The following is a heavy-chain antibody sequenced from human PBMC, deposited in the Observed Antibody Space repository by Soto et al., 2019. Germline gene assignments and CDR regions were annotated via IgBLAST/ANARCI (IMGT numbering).Heavy chain of an antibody. CDR1: GAPITWGDYS. CDR2: IYYSGST. J-gene: IGHJ6*02. V-gene: IGHV4-31*11. Sequence: SETLSLTCAISGAPITWGDYSWSWIRQHPGKGLEWIGYIYYSGSTYYNPSLKSRVTISVDTSKNQFSLKLSSVTAADTAVYYCARDGLGYCSSTSCYGPSPYYYYGMDVWGQGTTVTVSS. D-gene: IGHD2-2*01. CDR3: ARDGLGYCSSTSCYGPSPYYYYGMDV.